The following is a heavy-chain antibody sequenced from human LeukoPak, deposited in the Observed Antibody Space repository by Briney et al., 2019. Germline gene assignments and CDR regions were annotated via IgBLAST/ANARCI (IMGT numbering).Heavy chain of an antibody. V-gene: IGHV1-8*01. CDR1: GYTFTSYD. CDR3: AREGGGVAYYYGSGSYFFDY. D-gene: IGHD3-10*01. Sequence: ASVKVSCKASGYTFTSYDINWVRQATGQGLEWMGWMNPNSGNTGYAQKFQGRVTMTRNTSISTAYMELSSLRSEDTAVYYCAREGGGVAYYYGSGSYFFDYWGQGTLVTVSS. J-gene: IGHJ4*02. CDR2: MNPNSGNT.